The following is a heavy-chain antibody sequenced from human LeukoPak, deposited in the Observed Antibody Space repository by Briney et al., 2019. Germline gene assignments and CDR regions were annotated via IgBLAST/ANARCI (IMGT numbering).Heavy chain of an antibody. D-gene: IGHD4-17*01. CDR2: IFYSRST. Sequence: SGSLSLTCTVSGGSISGYYWNWIRQPPGKGLEWMGYIFYSRSTTYNPSLKSRVTITDDTSKNHFSLNLRSVTAADTALYYCARASAYGSWLWGQGALVTVS. CDR1: GGSISGYY. CDR3: ARASAYGSWL. V-gene: IGHV4-59*01. J-gene: IGHJ4*02.